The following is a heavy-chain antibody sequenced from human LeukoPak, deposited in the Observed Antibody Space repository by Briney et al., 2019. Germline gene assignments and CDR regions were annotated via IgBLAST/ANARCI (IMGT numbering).Heavy chain of an antibody. V-gene: IGHV1-8*01. CDR1: GYTFTSYD. CDR2: MNPNSGNT. D-gene: IGHD2-15*01. CDR3: ARGKGDRAYCSGGSCPYYYYYYMDV. Sequence: ASVKVSCKASGYTFTSYDINWVRQATGQGLEWMGWMNPNSGNTGYAQKFQGRVTMTRNTSISTAYMELSSLRSEDTAVYYCARGKGDRAYCSGGSCPYYYYYYMDVWGKGTTVIVSS. J-gene: IGHJ6*03.